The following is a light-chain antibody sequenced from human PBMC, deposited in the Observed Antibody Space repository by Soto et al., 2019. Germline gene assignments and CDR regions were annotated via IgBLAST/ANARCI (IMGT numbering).Light chain of an antibody. Sequence: DIVLTQSPATLSLSPGESATLSCRASQSVSTYLAWYQQKPGQPPKLLIFDASNSATDIPPRFSGSGSGTDFTLTISSLEPEDFAVYYCQQRSKWPTFGPGTKVHV. CDR3: QQRSKWPT. V-gene: IGKV3-11*01. CDR2: DAS. CDR1: QSVSTY. J-gene: IGKJ3*01.